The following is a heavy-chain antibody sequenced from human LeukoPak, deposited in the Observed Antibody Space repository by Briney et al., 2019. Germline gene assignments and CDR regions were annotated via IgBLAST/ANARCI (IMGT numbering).Heavy chain of an antibody. J-gene: IGHJ4*02. Sequence: SQTLSLTCTVSGGSISSGDYYWSWIRQPPGKGLEWIGYIYYSGSTYYNPSLKSRVTISVDTSKNQFSLKLSSVTAADTAVYYCARDVSQYYFDYWGQGTLVAVSS. CDR2: IYYSGST. CDR1: GGSISSGDYY. V-gene: IGHV4-30-4*08. CDR3: ARDVSQYYFDY.